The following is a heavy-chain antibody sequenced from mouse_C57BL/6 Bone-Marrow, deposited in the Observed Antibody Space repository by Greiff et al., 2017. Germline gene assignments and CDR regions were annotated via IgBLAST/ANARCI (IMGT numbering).Heavy chain of an antibody. J-gene: IGHJ3*01. D-gene: IGHD1-1*02. CDR3: ATGGSSFAY. Sequence: EVQLQQSGPELVQPGASVKISCKASGYTFTDYYMNWVKQSHGKSLEWIGEINPNNGGTSYNQKFKGKATLTVDKSSSTAYMELRSLTSEDSAVYCCATGGSSFAYWGQGTLVTVAA. V-gene: IGHV1-26*01. CDR2: INPNNGGT. CDR1: GYTFTDYY.